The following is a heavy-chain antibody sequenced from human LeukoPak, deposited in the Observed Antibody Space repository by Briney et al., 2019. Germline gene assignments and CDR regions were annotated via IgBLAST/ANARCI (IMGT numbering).Heavy chain of an antibody. CDR1: GFTFSSYG. Sequence: GGSLRLSCAASGFTFSSYGMHWVRQAPGKGLEWVAVISYDGSNKYYADSVKGRFTISRDNSKNTLYLQMNSLRAEDTAVYYCAKELLAGTVDYWAREPWSPSPQ. V-gene: IGHV3-30*18. CDR2: ISYDGSNK. D-gene: IGHD6-19*01. CDR3: AKELLAGTVDY. J-gene: IGHJ4*02.